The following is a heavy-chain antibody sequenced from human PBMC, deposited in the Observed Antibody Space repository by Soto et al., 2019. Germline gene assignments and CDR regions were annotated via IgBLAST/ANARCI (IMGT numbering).Heavy chain of an antibody. J-gene: IGHJ6*03. V-gene: IGHV4-34*01. CDR3: ARGKAVNRLLFPYYMDV. D-gene: IGHD6-25*01. Sequence: PSETLSLTCAVYGGSFSCYYLILIRQPPGKGLEWIGEINHSGSTNYNPSLKSRVTISVDTSKNQFSLKLSSVTAADTAVYYCARGKAVNRLLFPYYMDVWGKGTTVTVSS. CDR1: GGSFSCYY. CDR2: INHSGST.